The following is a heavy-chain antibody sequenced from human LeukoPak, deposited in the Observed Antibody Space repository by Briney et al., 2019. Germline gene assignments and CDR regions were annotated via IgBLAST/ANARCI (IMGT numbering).Heavy chain of an antibody. J-gene: IGHJ4*02. D-gene: IGHD5-12*01. Sequence: SETLSLTCTVSGGSMSSSSDYWGWIRQPPGKGLEWIGSIYYSGSTYYNPSLKSRVTISVDTSKNQFSLKLSSVTAADTAVYYCARHRDSITPGFFDYWGQGTLVTVSS. CDR2: IYYSGST. V-gene: IGHV4-39*01. CDR3: ARHRDSITPGFFDY. CDR1: GGSMSSSSDY.